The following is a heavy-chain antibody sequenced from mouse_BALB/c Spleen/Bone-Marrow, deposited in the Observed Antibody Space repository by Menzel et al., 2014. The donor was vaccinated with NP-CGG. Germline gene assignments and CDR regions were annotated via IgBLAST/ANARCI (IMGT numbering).Heavy chain of an antibody. Sequence: PGGGLVKPGGSLKLSCAAYGFTFSSYAMSWVRQTPEKRLEWVASISSGGSTYYPDSVKGRFTISRDYARNILYLQMSSLRSEDTAMYYCAREGDGYDPAWFAYWGQGTPVTVSA. CDR1: GFTFSSYA. D-gene: IGHD2-2*01. CDR2: ISSGGST. V-gene: IGHV5-6-5*01. J-gene: IGHJ3*01. CDR3: AREGDGYDPAWFAY.